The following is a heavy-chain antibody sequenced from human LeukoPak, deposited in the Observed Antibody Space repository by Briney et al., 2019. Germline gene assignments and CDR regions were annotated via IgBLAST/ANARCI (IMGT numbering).Heavy chain of an antibody. CDR2: IKQDGSEK. V-gene: IGHV3-7*03. Sequence: GGSLRLSCAVSGFTFSSYWMSWVRQVPGKGLEWVANIKQDGSEKYYVDSVKGRFTISRDNAKNSLYLQMNSLRAEDTAVYYCARDLVHNYDYVWGSYRTDLFDYWGQGTLVTVSS. CDR1: GFTFSSYW. J-gene: IGHJ4*02. D-gene: IGHD3-16*02. CDR3: ARDLVHNYDYVWGSYRTDLFDY.